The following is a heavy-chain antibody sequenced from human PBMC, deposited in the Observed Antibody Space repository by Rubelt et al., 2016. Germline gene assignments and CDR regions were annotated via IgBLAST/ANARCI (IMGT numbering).Heavy chain of an antibody. D-gene: IGHD6-13*01. CDR1: GGSISSYY. Sequence: QVQLQESGPGLVKPSETLSLTCTVSGGSISSYYWSWIRQPAGKGLEWIGRIYTSGSTNYNPSLKMRVTISVDTSKNQFSLKLSFVTAADTAVYYCARVGSSWLYYFDYWGQGTLVTVSS. V-gene: IGHV4-4*07. CDR2: IYTSGST. J-gene: IGHJ4*02. CDR3: ARVGSSWLYYFDY.